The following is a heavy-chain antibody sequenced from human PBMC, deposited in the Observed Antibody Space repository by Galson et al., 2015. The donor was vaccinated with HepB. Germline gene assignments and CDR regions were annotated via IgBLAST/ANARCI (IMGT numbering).Heavy chain of an antibody. V-gene: IGHV3-15*01. CDR2: IKSKTDGGTT. CDR3: TTYFGYSNSWIVNYQNYGMDV. Sequence: SLRLSCAASGFTFSSYWMDWVRQAPGKGLEWVGRIKSKTDGGTTDYAAPVKGRFTISRDDSRNTLNLQMNSLKTEDTGVYYCTTYFGYSNSWIVNYQNYGMDVWGQGTTVTVSS. D-gene: IGHD3-22*01. CDR1: GFTFSSYW. J-gene: IGHJ6*02.